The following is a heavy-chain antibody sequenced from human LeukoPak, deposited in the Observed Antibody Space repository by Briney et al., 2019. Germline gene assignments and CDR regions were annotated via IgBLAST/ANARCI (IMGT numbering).Heavy chain of an antibody. D-gene: IGHD2-2*01. CDR1: GFTFSSYG. Sequence: GGSLRLSCAASGFTFSSYGMHWVRQAPGKGLEWVSSISSSSSYIYYADSVKGRFTISRDNAKNSLYLQMNSLRAEDTAVYYCARDVGYCSSTSCYSPWGQGTLVTVSS. CDR2: ISSSSSYI. J-gene: IGHJ5*02. V-gene: IGHV3-21*01. CDR3: ARDVGYCSSTSCYSP.